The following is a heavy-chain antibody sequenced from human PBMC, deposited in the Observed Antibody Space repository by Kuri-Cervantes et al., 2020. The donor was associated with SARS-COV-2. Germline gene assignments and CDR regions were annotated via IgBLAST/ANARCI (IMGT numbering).Heavy chain of an antibody. D-gene: IGHD6-13*01. J-gene: IGHJ4*02. CDR1: GFTFSSYA. Sequence: GESLKIPCAASGFTFSSYAMRWVRQAPGKGLEWVSAISGSGGSTYYADSVKGRFTISRDNSKNTLYLQMNSLRAEDTAVYYCAKCSDIAAAGQTDYWGQGTLVTVSS. CDR2: ISGSGGST. CDR3: AKCSDIAAAGQTDY. V-gene: IGHV3-23*01.